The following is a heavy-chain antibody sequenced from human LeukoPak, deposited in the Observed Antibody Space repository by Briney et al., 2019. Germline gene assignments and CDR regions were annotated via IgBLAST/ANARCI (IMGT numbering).Heavy chain of an antibody. CDR2: MNPNSGNT. CDR3: ARALGSTDYYGMDV. D-gene: IGHD3-10*01. J-gene: IGHJ6*02. CDR1: GYTFTSYD. V-gene: IGHV1-8*01. Sequence: ASVKVSCKASGYTFTSYDINWVRQATGQGLEWMGWMNPNSGNTGYAQKFQGRVTMTRNTSISTAYMELSSLRSEDTAVYYCARALGSTDYYGMDVWGQGTTVTVSS.